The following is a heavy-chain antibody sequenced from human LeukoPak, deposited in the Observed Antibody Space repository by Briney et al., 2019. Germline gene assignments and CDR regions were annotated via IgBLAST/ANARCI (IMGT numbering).Heavy chain of an antibody. CDR2: IYYSGST. Sequence: SETLSLTCTASGGSISSYYWSWIRQPPGKGLEWIGYIYYSGSTNYNPSLKSRVTISVDTSKNQFTLKLSSVTAADTAVYYCAAVTDDAFDIWGQGTMVTVSS. CDR1: GGSISSYY. D-gene: IGHD3-16*02. V-gene: IGHV4-59*01. J-gene: IGHJ3*02. CDR3: AAVTDDAFDI.